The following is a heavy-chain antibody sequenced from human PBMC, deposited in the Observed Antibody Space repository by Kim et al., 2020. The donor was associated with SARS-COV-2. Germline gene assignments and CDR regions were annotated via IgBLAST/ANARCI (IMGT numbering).Heavy chain of an antibody. CDR2: ISYDGSNK. Sequence: GGSLRLSCAASGFTFSSYGMHWVRQAPGKGLEWVAVISYDGSNKYYADSVKGRFTISRDNSKNTLYLQMNSLRAEDTAVYYCAKDYYGSFLRDYGMDVWG. V-gene: IGHV3-30*18. J-gene: IGHJ6*01. CDR1: GFTFSSYG. D-gene: IGHD3-10*01. CDR3: AKDYYGSFLRDYGMDV.